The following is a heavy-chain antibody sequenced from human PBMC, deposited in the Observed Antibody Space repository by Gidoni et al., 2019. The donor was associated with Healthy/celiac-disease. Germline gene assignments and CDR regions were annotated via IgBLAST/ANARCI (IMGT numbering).Heavy chain of an antibody. J-gene: IGHJ6*02. V-gene: IGHV3-74*01. CDR3: ARDMITISGHPTEQAGGMDV. CDR2: INSDGSST. CDR1: GFTFSSYW. D-gene: IGHD3-16*01. Sequence: EVQLVESGGGLVQPGGSLRLSCAASGFTFSSYWMHWVRQAPGKGLVWVSRINSDGSSTSYADSVKGRFTISRDNAKNTLYLQMNSLRAEDTAVYYCARDMITISGHPTEQAGGMDVWGQGTTVTVSS.